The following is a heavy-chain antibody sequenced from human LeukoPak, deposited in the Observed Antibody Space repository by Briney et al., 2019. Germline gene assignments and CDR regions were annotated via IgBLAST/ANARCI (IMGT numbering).Heavy chain of an antibody. CDR1: AFSFIYYT. CDR2: ISSSGSYI. Sequence: GGSLRLSCAAYAFSFIYYTMNWVRQAPGKGLEWVSSISSSGSYIYYADSVRGRFTISRDNAKNSLYLQMNSLRAEDTPVYYCVNAILEWELTLDYWGQGTLVTVSS. CDR3: VNAILEWELTLDY. J-gene: IGHJ4*02. V-gene: IGHV3-21*01. D-gene: IGHD1-26*01.